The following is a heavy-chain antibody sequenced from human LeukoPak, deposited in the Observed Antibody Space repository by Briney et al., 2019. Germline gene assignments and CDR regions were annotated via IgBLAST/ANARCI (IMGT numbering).Heavy chain of an antibody. CDR2: ISWNSGSI. CDR1: GFTFSTYL. J-gene: IGHJ4*02. CDR3: AKDNTYYYGSGSYFDY. V-gene: IGHV3-9*01. Sequence: GGSLRLSCAASGFTFSTYLMHWVRQAPGKGLEWVSGISWNSGSIGYADSVKGRFTISRDNAKNSLYLQMNSLRAEDTALYYCAKDNTYYYGSGSYFDYWGQGTLVTVSS. D-gene: IGHD3-10*01.